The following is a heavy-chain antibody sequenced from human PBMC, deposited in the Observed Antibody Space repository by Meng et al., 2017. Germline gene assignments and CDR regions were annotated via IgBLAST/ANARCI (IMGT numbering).Heavy chain of an antibody. CDR2: INPKSGDT. J-gene: IGHJ4*02. CDR3: ARDEDISAAGKLFGDY. CDR1: GYNFPDYY. Sequence: PVPCGGSVEKPVASVKVHCKPSGYNFPDYYIHRVRRAPGQGLEWMGRINPKSGDTHYAQKFQARVTMTGDTSISTAYMELSGLRSDDTAMYYCARDEDISAAGKLFGDYWGQGTLVTVSS. D-gene: IGHD6-25*01. V-gene: IGHV1-2*06.